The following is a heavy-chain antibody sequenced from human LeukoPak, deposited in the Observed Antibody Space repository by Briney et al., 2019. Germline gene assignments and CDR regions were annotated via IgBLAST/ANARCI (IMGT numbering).Heavy chain of an antibody. CDR2: INHSGST. CDR3: ARTSGDYAGVDY. CDR1: GGSFSGYY. V-gene: IGHV4-34*01. Sequence: SETLSLTCAVYGGSFSGYYWSWIRQPPGKGLEWIGGINHSGSTNYNPSLKSRVTISVDTSKNQFSLKLSSVTAADTAVYYCARTSGDYAGVDYWGQGTLVTVSS. J-gene: IGHJ4*02. D-gene: IGHD4-17*01.